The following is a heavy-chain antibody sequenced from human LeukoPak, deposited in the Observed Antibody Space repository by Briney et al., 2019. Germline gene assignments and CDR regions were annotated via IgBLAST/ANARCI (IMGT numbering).Heavy chain of an antibody. Sequence: GGSLRLSCAASGFTFSSYEMNWVRQAPGKGLEWVSYISSSGSTIYYADSVKGRFTISRDNAKNSLYLQMNSLRAEDTAVYYCARDPAPYYYDSSGYYSWGQGTLVTVSS. J-gene: IGHJ4*02. V-gene: IGHV3-48*03. CDR1: GFTFSSYE. D-gene: IGHD3-22*01. CDR2: ISSSGSTI. CDR3: ARDPAPYYYDSSGYYS.